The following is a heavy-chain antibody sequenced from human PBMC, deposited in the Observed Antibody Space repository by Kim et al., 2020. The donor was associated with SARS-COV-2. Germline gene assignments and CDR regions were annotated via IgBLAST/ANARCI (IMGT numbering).Heavy chain of an antibody. Sequence: SETLSLTCAVYGGSFSGYYWSWIRQPPGKGLEWIGEINHSGSTNYNPSIKSRVTISVDTSKNQFSLTLSSVTAAGTAVYYCARVKRVFGVVIISYYYYYYMDVWGKGTTVTVSS. CDR1: GGSFSGYY. CDR2: INHSGST. CDR3: ARVKRVFGVVIISYYYYYYMDV. V-gene: IGHV4-34*01. D-gene: IGHD3-3*01. J-gene: IGHJ6*03.